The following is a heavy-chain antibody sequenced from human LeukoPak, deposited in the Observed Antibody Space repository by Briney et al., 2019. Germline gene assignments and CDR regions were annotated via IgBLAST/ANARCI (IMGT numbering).Heavy chain of an antibody. CDR3: ARVRYRLAETYIDY. CDR1: GYSFTDKY. J-gene: IGHJ4*02. V-gene: IGHV1-2*02. CDR2: INPNSGGT. Sequence: ASVKVSCKASGYSFTDKYMHWVRQAPGQGLEWMGWINPNSGGTNYAQKFQGRVTMTTDTSMSTAYMELSRLRSDDAAEYYCARVRYRLAETYIDYWGQGTLVTVSS. D-gene: IGHD3-16*01.